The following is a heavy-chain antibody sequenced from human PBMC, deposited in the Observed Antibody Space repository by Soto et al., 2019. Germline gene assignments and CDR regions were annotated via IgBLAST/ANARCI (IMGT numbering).Heavy chain of an antibody. CDR2: IIPIFGTA. Sequence: SVKVSCKASGGTFSSYAISWVRQAPGQGLEWMGGIIPIFGTANYAQKFQGRVTITADKSTSTAYMELSSLRSEDTAVYYCARARYNWNYPTTYYYYGMDVWGQGTTVTVSS. CDR1: GGTFSSYA. V-gene: IGHV1-69*06. J-gene: IGHJ6*02. CDR3: ARARYNWNYPTTYYYYGMDV. D-gene: IGHD1-7*01.